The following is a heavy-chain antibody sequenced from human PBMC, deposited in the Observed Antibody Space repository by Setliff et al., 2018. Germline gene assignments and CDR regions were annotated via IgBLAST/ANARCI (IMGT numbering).Heavy chain of an antibody. CDR2: ISASGGST. CDR1: GFSFTDSA. J-gene: IGHJ4*02. V-gene: IGHV3-23*01. CDR3: AKVPIWGSVDS. Sequence: PGGSLRLSCAASGFSFTDSAMSWVRQAPGKGLEWVSVISASGGSTYYADSVKGRFTISRDNAKNTLYLQMNSLRAEDTALYYCAKVPIWGSVDSWGQGTLVTVSS. D-gene: IGHD3-16*01.